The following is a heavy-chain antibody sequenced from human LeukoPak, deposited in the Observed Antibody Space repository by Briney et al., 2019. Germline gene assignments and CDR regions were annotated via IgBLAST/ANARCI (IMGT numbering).Heavy chain of an antibody. D-gene: IGHD1-1*01. J-gene: IGHJ6*03. CDR3: ARSTRTGYYYYMDV. CDR2: INWNGGST. V-gene: IGHV3-20*04. CDR1: GFTFSSYA. Sequence: GGSLRLSCAASGFTFSSYAMSWVRQAPGKGLEWVSGINWNGGSTGYADSVKGRFTISRDNAKNSLYLQMNSLRAEDTALYYCARSTRTGYYYYMDVWGKGTTVTVSS.